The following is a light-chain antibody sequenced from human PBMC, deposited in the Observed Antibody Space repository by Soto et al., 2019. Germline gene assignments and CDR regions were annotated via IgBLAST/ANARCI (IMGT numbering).Light chain of an antibody. V-gene: IGLV1-44*01. Sequence: QSVLTQPPSASGTPGQRVTISCSGSSSNIGSNTVNWYQQFPGTAPKLLIYGNTQRPSGVPDRFSGSKSGTSASLAISGLQSGDEADYHCAAWDDSLNGVVFGGGIKLTVL. J-gene: IGLJ2*01. CDR2: GNT. CDR1: SSNIGSNT. CDR3: AAWDDSLNGVV.